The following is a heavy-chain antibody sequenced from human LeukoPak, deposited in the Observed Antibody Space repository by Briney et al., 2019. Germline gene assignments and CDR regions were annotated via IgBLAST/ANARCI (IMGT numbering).Heavy chain of an antibody. Sequence: PGGSLRLSCVASGVTSRNSWMHWVRQAPGKGLVWVSRITIDGSSTTYAVSVKGRFTISRDSAKNTLYLQMNSLRAEDTAVYYCTRDRFYAMDAWGQGTTVTVSS. CDR2: ITIDGSST. CDR3: TRDRFYAMDA. V-gene: IGHV3-74*03. CDR1: GVTSRNSW. J-gene: IGHJ6*02.